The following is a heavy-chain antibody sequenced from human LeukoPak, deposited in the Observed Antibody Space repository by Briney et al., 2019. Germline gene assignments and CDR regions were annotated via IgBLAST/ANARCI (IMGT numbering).Heavy chain of an antibody. V-gene: IGHV4-59*08. CDR2: IYYSGST. J-gene: IGHJ4*02. CDR3: ASGLVITEFDY. Sequence: KPSETLSLTCTVSGGSMSTYYWSWIRQPPGKGLEWIGYIYYSGSTNYNPSLKSRVTISVDTSKNQFSLKLSSVTAADTAVYYCASGLVITEFDYWGQGTLVTVSS. D-gene: IGHD3/OR15-3a*01. CDR1: GGSMSTYY.